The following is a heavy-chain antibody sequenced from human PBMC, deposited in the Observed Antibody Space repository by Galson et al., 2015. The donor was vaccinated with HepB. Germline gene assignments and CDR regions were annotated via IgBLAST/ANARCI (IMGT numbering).Heavy chain of an antibody. Sequence: QSGAEVKKPGESLKISCKGSGYSFTSYWIGWVRQMPGKGLEWMGIIYSGDSDTRYSPSFQGQVTISADKSISTAYLQWSSLKASDTAMYYCARQITGIAVAVGWYFDLWGRGTLVTVSS. D-gene: IGHD6-19*01. CDR2: IYSGDSDT. CDR3: ARQITGIAVAVGWYFDL. V-gene: IGHV5-51*01. J-gene: IGHJ2*01. CDR1: GYSFTSYW.